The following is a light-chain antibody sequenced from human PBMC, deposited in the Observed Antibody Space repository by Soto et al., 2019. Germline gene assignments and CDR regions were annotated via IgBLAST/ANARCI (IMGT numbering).Light chain of an antibody. J-gene: IGLJ7*01. CDR3: CSYAGTSTHTV. CDR2: EVS. CDR1: SSDVGGYNL. Sequence: QSVLTQPASVSGSPGQSITISCTGTSSDVGGYNLVSWYQQHPGKAPKLMISEVSKRPSGISDRFSGSKSGSTASLTISGLQDEDEDDYYCCSYAGTSTHTVFGGGTQLTVL. V-gene: IGLV2-23*02.